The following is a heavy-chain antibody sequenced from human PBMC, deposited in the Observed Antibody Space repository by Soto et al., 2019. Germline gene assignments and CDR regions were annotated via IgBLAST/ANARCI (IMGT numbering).Heavy chain of an antibody. D-gene: IGHD3-16*01. V-gene: IGHV1-8*01. CDR1: GYTFSDFD. J-gene: IGHJ6*02. CDR2: MNAKSGNT. Sequence: ASVKVSCKASGYTFSDFDINWLRQASGQGPEWMGWMNAKSGNTFFAQRFQGKFNMTWDTSLSTAYMEVGSLTSDDTAIYFCARGNPFNYAGFDVWGQGTTVTVSS. CDR3: ARGNPFNYAGFDV.